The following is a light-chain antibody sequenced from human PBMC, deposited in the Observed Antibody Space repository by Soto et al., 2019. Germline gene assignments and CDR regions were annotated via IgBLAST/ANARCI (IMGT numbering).Light chain of an antibody. J-gene: IGKJ1*01. Sequence: DIVLTQSPATLSLSPGERVPLSCRASQSVNNNFLSWYQQKPGQAPRLLIYAASSGATGIPDRFSGSGSGTEFTLTISSLQSEDFAVYYCQHYYNWPRTFGQGTKVDIK. CDR1: QSVNNN. CDR2: AAS. CDR3: QHYYNWPRT. V-gene: IGKV3D-15*01.